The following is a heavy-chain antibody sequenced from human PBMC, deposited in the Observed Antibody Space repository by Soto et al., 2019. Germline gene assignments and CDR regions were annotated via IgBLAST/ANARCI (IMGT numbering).Heavy chain of an antibody. Sequence: ATRSLSCTVSGGSITSSYWSWIRRPPGKGLEWIAYIYDTGISGYTPSTSYNPSLKSRVTMSVDTSKSQFSLKLTSVTAADTAVYYCARGEDAFFYYGLDVWGQGITVTVSS. CDR2: IYDTGISGYTPST. CDR3: ARGEDAFFYYGLDV. J-gene: IGHJ6*02. V-gene: IGHV4-59*01. CDR1: GGSITSSY.